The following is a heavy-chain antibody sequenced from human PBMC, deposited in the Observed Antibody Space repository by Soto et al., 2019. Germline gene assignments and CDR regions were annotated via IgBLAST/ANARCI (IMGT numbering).Heavy chain of an antibody. CDR1: GGTFSNYA. D-gene: IGHD2-21*02. CDR2: IIPIFGTT. J-gene: IGHJ5*02. V-gene: IGHV1-69*15. CDR3: AKDGGDEGYFGNWLDP. Sequence: QVHLVQSGAEVKKPGSSVNVSCKASGGTFSNYAITWVRQAPGQGLEWVGRIIPIFGTTNVAQKFQGRVTITADETTPTADMELSGLRSDDTAVYYCAKDGGDEGYFGNWLDPWGQGTLVTVSS.